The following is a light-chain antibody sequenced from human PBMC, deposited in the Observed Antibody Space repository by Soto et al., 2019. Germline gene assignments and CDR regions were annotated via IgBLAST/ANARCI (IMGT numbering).Light chain of an antibody. CDR2: KAS. Sequence: DIPMTQSPSTLSASVGDRVTITCRASRGISSWLAWYQQKPGTAPKLLIYKASSLETGVPSRFSGSGSGTEFTLAISSLQPDDSATYYCQQYDSYPYTFGQGTKLEIK. CDR1: RGISSW. CDR3: QQYDSYPYT. J-gene: IGKJ2*01. V-gene: IGKV1-5*03.